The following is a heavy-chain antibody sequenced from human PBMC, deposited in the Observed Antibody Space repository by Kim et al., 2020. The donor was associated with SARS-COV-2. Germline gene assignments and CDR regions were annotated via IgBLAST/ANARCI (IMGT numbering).Heavy chain of an antibody. Sequence: ADYVKGRVTISRDNAKNTMYLQMNSLRAEDTAVYYCAKGYHGGSYFSSDYWGQGTLVTVSS. J-gene: IGHJ4*02. CDR3: AKGYHGGSYFSSDY. D-gene: IGHD1-26*01. V-gene: IGHV3-23*01.